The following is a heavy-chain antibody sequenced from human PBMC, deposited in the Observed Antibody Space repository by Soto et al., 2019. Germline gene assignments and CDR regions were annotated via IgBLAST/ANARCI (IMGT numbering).Heavy chain of an antibody. J-gene: IGHJ4*02. Sequence: EVQLVESGGGWVQPGGSLKLSCSGSGFSFSDSVIHWVRPASGQGLEWVGRIRDKTNHYATAYEVSVRGRFTISRDDSENTAYLQMTSLKTEDTAVYYCTRPPSGSYGDDSDYWGQGTLVTVSS. V-gene: IGHV3-73*02. CDR3: TRPPSGSYGDDSDY. CDR2: IRDKTNHYAT. CDR1: GFSFSDSV. D-gene: IGHD1-26*01.